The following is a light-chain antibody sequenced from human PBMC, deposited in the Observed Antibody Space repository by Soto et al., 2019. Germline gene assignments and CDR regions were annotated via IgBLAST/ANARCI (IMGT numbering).Light chain of an antibody. CDR1: SNDVGGYNY. CDR3: SSYTTTSTSCV. V-gene: IGLV2-14*01. Sequence: QSALTQPASVSGSPGQSITISCTGTSNDVGGYNYVSWYQQYPDKAPTLIIYDVSNRPSGVSTRSSGSKSGNRASLTISGLQAEDEADYYCSSYTTTSTSCVFGTGTKVTVL. CDR2: DVS. J-gene: IGLJ1*01.